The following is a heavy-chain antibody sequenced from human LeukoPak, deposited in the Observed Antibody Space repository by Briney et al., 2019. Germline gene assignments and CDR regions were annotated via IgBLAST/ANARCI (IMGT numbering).Heavy chain of an antibody. CDR2: ISGSGGST. D-gene: IGHD4-17*01. CDR3: AKDRDGDYYFDY. Sequence: GGSLRLSCAASGFTFSSYAMSWVRQAPGKGLEWVSAISGSGGSTYYADSVKGRSTISRDNSKNTLYLQMNSLRAEDTAVYYCAKDRDGDYYFDYWGQGTLVTVSS. J-gene: IGHJ4*02. V-gene: IGHV3-23*01. CDR1: GFTFSSYA.